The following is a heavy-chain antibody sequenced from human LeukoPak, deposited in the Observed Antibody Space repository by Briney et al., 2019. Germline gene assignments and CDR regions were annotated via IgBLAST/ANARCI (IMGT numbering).Heavy chain of an antibody. CDR1: GGSFSGYY. CDR2: INHSGST. V-gene: IGHV4-34*01. J-gene: IGHJ4*02. Sequence: PSETLSLTCAVYGGSFSGYYWSWIRQPPGKGLEWIGEINHSGSTNYNPSLKSRVTISLDTSKNQSSLKLSSVTAADTAVYYCARVRGYCSGGSCLLYYFDYWGQGTLVTVS. D-gene: IGHD2-15*01. CDR3: ARVRGYCSGGSCLLYYFDY.